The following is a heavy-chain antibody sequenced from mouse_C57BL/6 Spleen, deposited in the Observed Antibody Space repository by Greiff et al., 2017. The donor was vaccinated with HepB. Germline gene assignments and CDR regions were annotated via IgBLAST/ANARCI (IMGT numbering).Heavy chain of an antibody. Sequence: VQLQQSGAELVKPGASVKISCKASGYAFSSYWMNWVKQRPGKGLEWIGQIYPGDGDTNYNGKFKGKATLTADKSSSTAYMQLSSLTSEDAAVYCCARSRFYYAMDYWGQGTSVTVSS. CDR3: ARSRFYYAMDY. V-gene: IGHV1-80*01. CDR1: GYAFSSYW. CDR2: IYPGDGDT. J-gene: IGHJ4*01. D-gene: IGHD2-14*01.